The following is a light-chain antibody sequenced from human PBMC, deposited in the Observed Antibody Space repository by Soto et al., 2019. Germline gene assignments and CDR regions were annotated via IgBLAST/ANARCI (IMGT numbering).Light chain of an antibody. CDR2: RAS. Sequence: EIVLTQSPDTLSLSPGERATLSCRSSQSVSSTLAWYQHKPGQAPRLLISRASSRATGIPDRFSGSGSGTDCTLNISRLEPEDFALYYCQQYGGSPITFGQGTRLEI. V-gene: IGKV3-20*01. CDR1: QSVSST. J-gene: IGKJ5*01. CDR3: QQYGGSPIT.